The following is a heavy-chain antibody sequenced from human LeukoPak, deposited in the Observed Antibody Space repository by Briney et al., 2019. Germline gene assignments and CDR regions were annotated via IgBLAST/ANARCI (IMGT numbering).Heavy chain of an antibody. J-gene: IGHJ4*02. CDR1: GFTFSNYA. CDR2: LSDDGFKT. CDR3: AKGPPLYCSGGSCYRFDY. V-gene: IGHV3-23*01. D-gene: IGHD2-15*01. Sequence: GGSLRLSCAASGFTFSNYAMNWVRQAPGKGLEWVSGLSDDGFKTYYADSVKSRFTISRDNSQSTLYLLMNSLRAEDTAVYYCAKGPPLYCSGGSCYRFDYWGQGTLVIVSS.